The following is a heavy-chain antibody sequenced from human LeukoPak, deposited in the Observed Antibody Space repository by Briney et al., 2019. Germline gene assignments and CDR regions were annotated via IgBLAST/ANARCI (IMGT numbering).Heavy chain of an antibody. Sequence: SETLSLTCTVSGGSISSSSYYWAWLRQPPGTGLEWIGSIYYSGSTYYNPSLKSRVTISVDTSKNQFSLKLSSVTAADTAVYYCSISSGWCEPFDYWGQGTLVTVSS. CDR1: GGSISSSSYY. D-gene: IGHD6-19*01. CDR2: IYYSGST. V-gene: IGHV4-39*01. J-gene: IGHJ4*02. CDR3: SISSGWCEPFDY.